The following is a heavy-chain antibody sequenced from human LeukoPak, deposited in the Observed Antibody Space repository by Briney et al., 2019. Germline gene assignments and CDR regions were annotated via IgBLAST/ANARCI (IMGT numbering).Heavy chain of an antibody. J-gene: IGHJ4*02. V-gene: IGHV1-46*01. Sequence: ASVKVSCKASGYTFTSYYMHWVRQAPGQGLEWMGIINPSGGSTSYAQKFQGRVTVTRDTSTSTVYMELSSLRSEDTAVYYCARDPSQYYDSSGYYRYYFDYWGQGTLVTVSS. CDR3: ARDPSQYYDSSGYYRYYFDY. CDR2: INPSGGST. D-gene: IGHD3-22*01. CDR1: GYTFTSYY.